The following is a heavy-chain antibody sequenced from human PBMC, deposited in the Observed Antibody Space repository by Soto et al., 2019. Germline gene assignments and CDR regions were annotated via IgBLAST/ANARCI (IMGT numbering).Heavy chain of an antibody. D-gene: IGHD1-1*01. Sequence: QVQLVESGGGLVKPGGSLRLSCVASGFTFTDYYMSWFRQAPGKGPESLSYISHSTSDTKYADSVKGRFTISRDNAKNSIYLQMKNLRVEVRAVYYCALTTRMPGDWGQGTLVTVSS. CDR3: ALTTRMPGD. CDR1: GFTFTDYY. V-gene: IGHV3-11*05. CDR2: ISHSTSDT. J-gene: IGHJ4*02.